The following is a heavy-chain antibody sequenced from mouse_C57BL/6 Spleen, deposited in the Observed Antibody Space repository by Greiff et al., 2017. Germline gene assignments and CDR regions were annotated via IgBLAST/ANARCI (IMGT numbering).Heavy chain of an antibody. CDR1: GFSLTSYG. D-gene: IGHD2-12*01. CDR2: IWSGGST. CDR3: ARKLLDYSSNYYAMDY. V-gene: IGHV2-2*01. Sequence: QVQLKQSGPGLVQPSQSLSITCTVSGFSLTSYGVHWVRQSPGKGLEWLGVIWSGGSTDYNAAFISRLSISKDNSKSQVFFKMNSLQADDTAIYYCARKLLDYSSNYYAMDYWGQGTSVTVSS. J-gene: IGHJ4*01.